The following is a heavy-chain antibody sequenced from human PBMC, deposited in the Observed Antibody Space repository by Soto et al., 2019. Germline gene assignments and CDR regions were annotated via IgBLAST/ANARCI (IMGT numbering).Heavy chain of an antibody. J-gene: IGHJ5*02. CDR3: ASPKIAFYNWFDP. D-gene: IGHD3-3*02. CDR1: GGSISSSSYY. V-gene: IGHV4-39*01. Sequence: SETLSLTCTVSGGSISSSSYYWGWIRQPPGKGLEWIGSIHYSGDAYYNPSLKSRVTISVDTSKNQFSLKLSSVTAADTAVYYCASPKIAFYNWFDPWGQGTLVTVSS. CDR2: IHYSGDA.